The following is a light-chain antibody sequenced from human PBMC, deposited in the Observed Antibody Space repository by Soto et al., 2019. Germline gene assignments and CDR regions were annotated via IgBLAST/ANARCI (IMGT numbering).Light chain of an antibody. J-gene: IGLJ1*01. V-gene: IGLV1-44*01. CDR2: LNS. CDR3: ATWDDSLNLLYV. CDR1: SSSIERNT. Sequence: QLVLTQPPSVSGAPGQRVTISCSGDSSSIERNTVSWYQQLPGMAPKLLIYLNSRRPSGVPDRFSGSKSGTSASLAISGLQSEDEAEYYCATWDDSLNLLYVFGTGTKLTVL.